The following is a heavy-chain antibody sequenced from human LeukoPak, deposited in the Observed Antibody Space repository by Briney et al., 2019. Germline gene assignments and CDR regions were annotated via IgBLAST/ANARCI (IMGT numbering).Heavy chain of an antibody. CDR3: ARLRVRGYGYGPWEGPTWLDY. Sequence: SETLSLTCTVSGGSISSNNYYWGWIRQPPGKGLEWIGSVHYSGRTYYNPSLKSRVTISVDTSKNQFSLKPSSVTAADTAVYYCARLRVRGYGYGPWEGPTWLDYWGQGTLVTVSS. D-gene: IGHD5-18*01. CDR2: VHYSGRT. J-gene: IGHJ4*02. V-gene: IGHV4-39*07. CDR1: GGSISSNNYY.